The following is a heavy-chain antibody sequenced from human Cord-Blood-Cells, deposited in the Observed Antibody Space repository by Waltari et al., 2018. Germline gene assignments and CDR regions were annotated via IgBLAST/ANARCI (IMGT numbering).Heavy chain of an antibody. Sequence: QVQLVQSGAEVNKPGASVKVSCKASGYTFTSYAMHWVRQAPGQRLEWMGWINAGNGNTKYSQKVQGRVTITRDTSASTAYMALSSLRSEDTAVYYCARDPSSIAARLYWGQGTLVTVSS. CDR2: INAGNGNT. CDR3: ARDPSSIAARLY. V-gene: IGHV1-3*01. J-gene: IGHJ4*02. D-gene: IGHD6-6*01. CDR1: GYTFTSYA.